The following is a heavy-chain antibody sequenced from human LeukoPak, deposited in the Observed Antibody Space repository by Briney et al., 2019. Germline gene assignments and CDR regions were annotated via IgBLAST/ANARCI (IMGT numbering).Heavy chain of an antibody. CDR3: AKARAAVVDAAINY. D-gene: IGHD2-15*01. J-gene: IGHJ4*02. Sequence: GGSLRLSCAASGFNFSNYGMTWVRQAPGKGLEWVSTVNSNDRPYYADSVKGRFTISRDNSKNTLYLQMNTLRVEDTALYYCAKARAAVVDAAINYWGQGILVTVSP. CDR1: GFNFSNYG. V-gene: IGHV3-23*01. CDR2: VNSNDRP.